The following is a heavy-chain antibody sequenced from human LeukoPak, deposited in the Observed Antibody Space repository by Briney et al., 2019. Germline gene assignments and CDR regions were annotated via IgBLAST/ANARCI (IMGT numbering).Heavy chain of an antibody. CDR3: ARINYRAFSI. CDR2: IYGDGST. Sequence: GGSLRLSCVASAFTVSTNYMIWVRQAPGKGLEWVSLIYGDGSTYYADSVKGRVTISRDNSENTVFLQMNSLRAEDTALYYCARINYRAFSIWGQGTMVTVSS. V-gene: IGHV3-66*01. D-gene: IGHD4-11*01. CDR1: AFTVSTNY. J-gene: IGHJ3*02.